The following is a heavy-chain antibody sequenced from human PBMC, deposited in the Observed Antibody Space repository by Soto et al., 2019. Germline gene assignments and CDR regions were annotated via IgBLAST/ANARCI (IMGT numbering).Heavy chain of an antibody. Sequence: GASVKVSCKASGYTFTGYYMRWVRQAPGQGLEWMGWINPNSGGTNYAQKFQGRVTMTRDTSISTAYMELSRLRSDDTAVYYCAVAYCGGDCYPRGENYYYYGMDVWGQGTTVTVSS. D-gene: IGHD2-21*02. J-gene: IGHJ6*02. V-gene: IGHV1-2*02. CDR2: INPNSGGT. CDR1: GYTFTGYY. CDR3: AVAYCGGDCYPRGENYYYYGMDV.